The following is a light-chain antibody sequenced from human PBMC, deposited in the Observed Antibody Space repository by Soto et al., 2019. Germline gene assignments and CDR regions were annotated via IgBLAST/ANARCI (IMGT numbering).Light chain of an antibody. V-gene: IGLV1-40*01. CDR1: SSNIGAGYN. CDR2: GDS. Sequence: QSVLTQPPSVSGAPGQRVTISCTGSSSNIGAGYNVHWYQQVPGTAPKLLIYGDSNRPSGVPDRFSGSKSSTSASLAITGLQAEDEADYYCQSYDSSLSGWLFGGGTQLTVL. CDR3: QSYDSSLSGWL. J-gene: IGLJ3*02.